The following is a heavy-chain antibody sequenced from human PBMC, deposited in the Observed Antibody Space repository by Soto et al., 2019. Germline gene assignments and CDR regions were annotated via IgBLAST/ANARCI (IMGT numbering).Heavy chain of an antibody. V-gene: IGHV3-30*18. D-gene: IGHD1-26*01. CDR2: ISYDGSNK. CDR1: GFTFSSYG. CDR3: AKDLDYNGVGATRDYYYGMDV. J-gene: IGHJ6*02. Sequence: GGSLRLSCAASGFTFSSYGMHWVRQAPGKGLEWVAVISYDGSNKYYADSVKGRFTISRDNSKNTLYLQMNSLRAEDTAVYYCAKDLDYNGVGATRDYYYGMDVWGQGTTVTVSS.